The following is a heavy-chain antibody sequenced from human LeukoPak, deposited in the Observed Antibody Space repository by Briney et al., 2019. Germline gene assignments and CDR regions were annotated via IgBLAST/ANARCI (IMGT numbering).Heavy chain of an antibody. CDR2: ISSGTSYI. CDR1: GFTFNTYT. D-gene: IGHD1-26*01. Sequence: GGSLRLSCAASGFTFNTYTMNWVRQAPGKGLEWVSSISSGTSYIYYADSVKGRFTISRDNAKNSLYLQMNSLRAEDTAVYYCARDPTSSWETAFDIWGQGTVVTVSS. CDR3: ARDPTSSWETAFDI. V-gene: IGHV3-21*01. J-gene: IGHJ3*02.